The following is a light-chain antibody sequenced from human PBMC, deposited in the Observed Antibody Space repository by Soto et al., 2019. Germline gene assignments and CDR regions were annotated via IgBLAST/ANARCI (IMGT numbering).Light chain of an antibody. CDR2: GAS. CDR3: QQYGSSST. Sequence: IVWPQSPCTLSLSPGERSSLSCRASQSVSSSYLAWYQQKPGQAPRLLIYGASNRATGIPDRFSGSGSGTDFTLTISRLEPEDFAVYYCQQYGSSSTFGQGTRLEIK. CDR1: QSVSSSY. J-gene: IGKJ5*01. V-gene: IGKV3-20*01.